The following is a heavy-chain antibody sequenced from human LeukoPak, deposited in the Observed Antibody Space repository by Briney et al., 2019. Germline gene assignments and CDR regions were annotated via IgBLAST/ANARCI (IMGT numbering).Heavy chain of an antibody. CDR1: GGSLNSSRYY. D-gene: IGHD3-16*02. CDR3: ARHRSMITFGGVIVRPTSHYFEY. V-gene: IGHV4-39*01. Sequence: SETLSLTCTVSGGSLNSSRYYRGWIRQPPGKGLEWIGSIYYSGSTYYNPSLKHRVTISVDTSKNQFSLQLGSVSSADTAVYYCARHRSMITFGGVIVRPTSHYFEYWGPGTLVTVSS. J-gene: IGHJ4*02. CDR2: IYYSGST.